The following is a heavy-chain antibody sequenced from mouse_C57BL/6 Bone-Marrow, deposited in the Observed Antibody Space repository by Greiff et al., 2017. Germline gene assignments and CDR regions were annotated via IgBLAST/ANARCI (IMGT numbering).Heavy chain of an antibody. CDR2: IYPGDGDT. CDR1: GYAFSSSW. Sequence: QVQLQQSGPELVKPGASVKISCKASGYAFSSSWMNWVTQRPGKGLEWIGRIYPGDGDTNYNGKFKGKATLTADKSSSTAYMQLSSLTSEDSAVYFCARFFAGSSFDYWGQGTTLTVSS. V-gene: IGHV1-82*01. CDR3: ARFFAGSSFDY. J-gene: IGHJ2*01.